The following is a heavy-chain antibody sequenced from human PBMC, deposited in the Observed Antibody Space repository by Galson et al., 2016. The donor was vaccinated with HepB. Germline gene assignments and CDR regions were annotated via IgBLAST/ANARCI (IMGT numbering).Heavy chain of an antibody. Sequence: SVKVSCKASGYTFTSHYMHWVRQAPGQGLEWMGIINPSGGGTNYAQKFQGRVTMTRDTSTSTVYMELSSLRSEDTAVYYCARDGGKLTPYYDILGLAVYGMDVWGQGTTVTVSS. J-gene: IGHJ6*02. V-gene: IGHV1-46*01. CDR2: INPSGGGT. D-gene: IGHD3-9*01. CDR1: GYTFTSHY. CDR3: ARDGGKLTPYYDILGLAVYGMDV.